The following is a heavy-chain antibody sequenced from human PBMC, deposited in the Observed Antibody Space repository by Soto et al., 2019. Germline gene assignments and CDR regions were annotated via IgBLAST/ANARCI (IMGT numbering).Heavy chain of an antibody. CDR2: MYNTGST. Sequence: SETLSLTCTVSGGSISSYYWSWIRQPPGKGLEWIGYMYNTGSTIYNPSLKSRVTISVDTSKNQFSLKLNSVTAADTAVYYCARDLWGYCGTDCYPLDVWGQGTTVTSP. D-gene: IGHD2-21*02. J-gene: IGHJ6*02. V-gene: IGHV4-59*01. CDR1: GGSISSYY. CDR3: ARDLWGYCGTDCYPLDV.